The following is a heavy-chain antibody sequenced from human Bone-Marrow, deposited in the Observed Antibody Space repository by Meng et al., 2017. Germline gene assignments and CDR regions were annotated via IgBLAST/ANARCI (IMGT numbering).Heavy chain of an antibody. CDR1: GFTFSSYW. D-gene: IGHD2-15*01. CDR3: ARKRSVVEDFDC. CDR2: VISDGSAT. Sequence: EVQLVESGGGLVQPGGSRRLSCAASGFTFSSYWMPWVRQAPGKGLVWVARVISDGSATTYADSVKGRFNISRDNAKTTLYLQMNSLTVEDTAVYYCARKRSVVEDFDCWGQGTLVTVSS. J-gene: IGHJ4*02. V-gene: IGHV3-74*03.